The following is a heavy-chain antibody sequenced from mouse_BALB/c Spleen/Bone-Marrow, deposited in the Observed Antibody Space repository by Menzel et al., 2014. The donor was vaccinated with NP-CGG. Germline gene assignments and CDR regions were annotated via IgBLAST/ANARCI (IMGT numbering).Heavy chain of an antibody. CDR1: GFTFSRSG. CDR2: ISSGSSTI. D-gene: IGHD2-4*01. J-gene: IGHJ4*01. CDR3: ARARSTMITPGDMDY. Sequence: DVKLVESGGGLVQPGGSRKLSCAASGFTFSRSGMHWVRQAPEKGLEWVAYISSGSSTIYYADTMKGRFTISRDNPKNTLFPQMTSLRSEDTAMYYCARARSTMITPGDMDYWGQGTPVTVSS. V-gene: IGHV5-17*02.